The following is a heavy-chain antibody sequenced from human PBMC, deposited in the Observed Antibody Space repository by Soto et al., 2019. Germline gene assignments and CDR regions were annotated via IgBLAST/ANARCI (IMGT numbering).Heavy chain of an antibody. Sequence: PGGSLRLSWAASGCTFSGHWMHWVRQAPGKGLVWVSRINSDGSTTTYADSVKGRFTISRDNAKNTLYLQMNSLRAEDTAVYYCARVPILGYCSGTSCYQPNWFDPWGQGTLVTVSS. D-gene: IGHD2-2*01. CDR2: INSDGSTT. V-gene: IGHV3-74*01. CDR3: ARVPILGYCSGTSCYQPNWFDP. J-gene: IGHJ5*02. CDR1: GCTFSGHW.